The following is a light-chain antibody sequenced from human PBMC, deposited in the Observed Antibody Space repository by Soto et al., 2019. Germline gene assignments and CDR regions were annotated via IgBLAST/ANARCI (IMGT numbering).Light chain of an antibody. CDR2: KAS. CDR1: QTISSW. CDR3: EA. V-gene: IGKV1-5*03. Sequence: DIQMTQSPSTLSGSVGDRVTITCRASQTISSWLAWYQHKPGKAPKLLIYKASTLKSGVPSRFSGSGSGTEFTLTISSLQPDDFATYYSEAFGQGTKVDIK. J-gene: IGKJ1*01.